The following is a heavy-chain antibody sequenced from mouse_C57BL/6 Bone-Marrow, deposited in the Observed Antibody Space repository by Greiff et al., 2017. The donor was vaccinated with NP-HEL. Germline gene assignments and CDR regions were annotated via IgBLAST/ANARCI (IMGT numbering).Heavy chain of an antibody. CDR2: ISYDGSN. CDR3: ARDKTKLAHFDY. CDR1: GYSITSGYY. V-gene: IGHV3-6*01. D-gene: IGHD4-1*01. J-gene: IGHJ2*01. Sequence: EVKLMESGPGLVKPSQSLSLTCSVTGYSITSGYYWNWIRQFPGNKLEWMGYISYDGSNNYNPSLKNRISITRDTSKNQFFLKLNSVTTEDTATYYWARDKTKLAHFDYWGQGTTLTVSS.